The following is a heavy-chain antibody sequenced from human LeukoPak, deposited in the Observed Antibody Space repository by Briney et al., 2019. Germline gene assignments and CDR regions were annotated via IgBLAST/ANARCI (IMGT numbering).Heavy chain of an antibody. V-gene: IGHV3-23*01. Sequence: GGSLRLSCAASGLTFSSYAMSWVRQAPGKGLEWVSAISGSGGSTYYADSVKGRFTISRDNSKNTLYLQMNSLRAEDTAVYYCAKKIDYYDSSSAFDYWGQGTLVTVSS. J-gene: IGHJ4*02. CDR3: AKKIDYYDSSSAFDY. CDR2: ISGSGGST. D-gene: IGHD3-22*01. CDR1: GLTFSSYA.